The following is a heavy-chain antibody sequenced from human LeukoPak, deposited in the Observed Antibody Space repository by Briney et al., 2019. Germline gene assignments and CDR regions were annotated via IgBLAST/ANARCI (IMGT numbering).Heavy chain of an antibody. CDR1: GGSISSGGYY. CDR2: IYYSGST. Sequence: SETLSLTCTVSGGSISSGGYYWSWIRQHPGKGLEWLGYIYYSGSTNYNPSLKSRVTISVDTSKNQFSLKLSSVTAADTAVYYCARFDVVVPAVSYYFDYWGQGTLVTVSS. J-gene: IGHJ4*02. D-gene: IGHD2-2*01. V-gene: IGHV4-31*03. CDR3: ARFDVVVPAVSYYFDY.